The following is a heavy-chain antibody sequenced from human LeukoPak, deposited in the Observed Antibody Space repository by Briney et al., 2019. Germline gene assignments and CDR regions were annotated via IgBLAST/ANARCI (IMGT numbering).Heavy chain of an antibody. D-gene: IGHD6-19*01. CDR2: INGSGGST. CDR3: AKDRQWLAGNYFDY. V-gene: IGHV3-23*01. Sequence: GGSLRLSCAASGFTFSIYAISWVRPAPGTGLEWVSAINGSGGSTNYADSVKGRFTISRDNSKNTLYLQMNSLRAEDTAVYYRAKDRQWLAGNYFDYWGQGTLVTVSS. CDR1: GFTFSIYA. J-gene: IGHJ4*02.